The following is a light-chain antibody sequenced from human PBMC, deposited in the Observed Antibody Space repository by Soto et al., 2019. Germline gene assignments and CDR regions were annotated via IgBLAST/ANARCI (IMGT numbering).Light chain of an antibody. CDR1: QSVSSY. CDR3: QQRSNWPPL. CDR2: DAS. J-gene: IGKJ5*01. Sequence: EIVLTQSPATLSLSPGERATLSCRASQSVSSYLAWYQQKPGQAPRLLIYDASNRATGIPARFSGSVSGTDFTLTISSLEPEDFAVYYCQQRSNWPPLFGQGTRLEIK. V-gene: IGKV3-11*01.